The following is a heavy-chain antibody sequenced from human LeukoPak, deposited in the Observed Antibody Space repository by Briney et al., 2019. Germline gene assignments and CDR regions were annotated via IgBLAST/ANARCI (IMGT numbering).Heavy chain of an antibody. CDR2: IYYSGST. J-gene: IGHJ4*02. Sequence: KPSETLSLTCTVSGGSISSSSYYWGWIRQPPGKGPEWIGSIYYSGSTYYNPSLKSRVTISVDTSKNQFSLKLSSVTAADTAVYYCARGYSRQPNPLDYWGQGTLVTVSS. V-gene: IGHV4-39*01. CDR3: ARGYSRQPNPLDY. CDR1: GGSISSSSYY. D-gene: IGHD5-12*01.